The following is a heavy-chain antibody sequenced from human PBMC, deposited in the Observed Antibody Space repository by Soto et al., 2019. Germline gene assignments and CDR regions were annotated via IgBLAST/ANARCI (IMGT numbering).Heavy chain of an antibody. J-gene: IGHJ6*03. CDR1: GFSFSDYY. CDR3: ANLAKNYYHYMDV. V-gene: IGHV3-11*01. CDR2: ISTSGSST. Sequence: QVQLVESGGGLVQPGGSLRLSCAASGFSFSDYYMSWIRQAPGKGLEWVSLISTSGSSTDYADSVKGRFTISRDNAKNSLPLQMNSLRAEDTAVYYCANLAKNYYHYMDVWGKGTTVTVSS. D-gene: IGHD1-26*01.